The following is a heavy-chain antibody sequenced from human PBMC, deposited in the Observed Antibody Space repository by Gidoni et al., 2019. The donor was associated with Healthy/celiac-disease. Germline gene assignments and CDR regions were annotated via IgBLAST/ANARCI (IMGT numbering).Heavy chain of an antibody. Sequence: QVQLVESGGGLVKPGGSLILSCAASGFTFSDYYMSWIRQAPGKGLEWVSYMSSSSSYTNYADSVKGRFTISRDNAKNSLYLQMNSLRAEETAVYYCAGGSSSWYGYFQHWGQGTLVTVSS. D-gene: IGHD6-13*01. CDR1: GFTFSDYY. J-gene: IGHJ1*01. V-gene: IGHV3-11*05. CDR2: MSSSSSYT. CDR3: AGGSSSWYGYFQH.